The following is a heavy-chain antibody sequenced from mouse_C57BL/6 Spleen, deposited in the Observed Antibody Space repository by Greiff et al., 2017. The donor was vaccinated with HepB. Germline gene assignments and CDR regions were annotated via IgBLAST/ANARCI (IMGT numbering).Heavy chain of an antibody. D-gene: IGHD4-1*01. CDR1: GYTFTSYW. Sequence: QVQLKQPGAELVKPGASVKMSCKASGYTFTSYWITWVKQRPGQGLEWIGDIYPGSGSTNYNEKFKSKATLTVDTSSSTAYMQLSSLTSEDSAVYYCARGGLGRDYFDYWGQGTTLTVSS. CDR2: IYPGSGST. J-gene: IGHJ2*01. CDR3: ARGGLGRDYFDY. V-gene: IGHV1-55*01.